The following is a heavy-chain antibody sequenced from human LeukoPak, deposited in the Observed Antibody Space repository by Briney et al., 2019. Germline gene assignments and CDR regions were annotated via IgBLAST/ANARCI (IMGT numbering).Heavy chain of an antibody. Sequence: GGSLRLSCAASGFTFSDYYMSWIRQAPGKGLEWVSYISSRGSPIYYADSVKGRFTISRDNAKNSLYLQMNSLRAEDTAVYYCAIGYFDWLSPQFDYWGQGTLVTVSS. CDR2: ISSRGSPI. CDR1: GFTFSDYY. D-gene: IGHD3-9*01. CDR3: AIGYFDWLSPQFDY. J-gene: IGHJ4*02. V-gene: IGHV3-11*04.